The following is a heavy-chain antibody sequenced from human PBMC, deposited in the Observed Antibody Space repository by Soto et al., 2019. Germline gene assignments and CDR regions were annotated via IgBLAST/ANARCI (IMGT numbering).Heavy chain of an antibody. CDR3: AKDRDEGQLLLGFFDY. Sequence: EVQLLESGGGLVQPGGSLRLSCAASGFTFSSYAMSWVRQAPGKGLEWVSAIRGSGGSTYYADSVKGRFTISRDNSKKTLYLQMNSLGAEDTAVYYCAKDRDEGQLLLGFFDYWGQGTLVTGSS. CDR2: IRGSGGST. CDR1: GFTFSSYA. J-gene: IGHJ4*02. V-gene: IGHV3-23*01. D-gene: IGHD5-18*01.